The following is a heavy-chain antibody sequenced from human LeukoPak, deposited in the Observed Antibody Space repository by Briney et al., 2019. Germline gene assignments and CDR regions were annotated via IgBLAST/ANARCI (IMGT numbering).Heavy chain of an antibody. D-gene: IGHD2-21*02. V-gene: IGHV3-20*04. CDR2: VNWNGGST. CDR1: GFTFDDYG. J-gene: IGHJ5*02. CDR3: ARVPSYCGGDCPNWFDP. Sequence: GGSLRLSCAASGFTFDDYGMSWVRQAPGKGLEWISGVNWNGGSTGYADSVKGRFTISRDNAKNSLYLQMSGLRAEDTAVYYCARVPSYCGGDCPNWFDPWGQGTLVTVSS.